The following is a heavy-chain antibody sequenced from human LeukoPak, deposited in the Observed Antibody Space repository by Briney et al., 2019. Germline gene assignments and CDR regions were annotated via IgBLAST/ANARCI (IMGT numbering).Heavy chain of an antibody. J-gene: IGHJ4*02. V-gene: IGHV3-23*01. D-gene: IGHD3-22*01. CDR1: GFSFSNYG. Sequence: GGSLRLSCAASGFSFSNYGMHWVRQAPGKGLEWVSAISGSGGRSYSADSVKGRFTISRDNSKNTLYLQMNSLRAEDTAVYYCAKDTEYYDSSGPMWGQGTLVTVSS. CDR2: ISGSGGRS. CDR3: AKDTEYYDSSGPM.